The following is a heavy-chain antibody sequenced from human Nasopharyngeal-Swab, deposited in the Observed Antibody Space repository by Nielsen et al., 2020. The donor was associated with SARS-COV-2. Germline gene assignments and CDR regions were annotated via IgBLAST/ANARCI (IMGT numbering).Heavy chain of an antibody. CDR2: ISYDGSNK. Sequence: GGSLRLSCAASGFTFSSYGMHWVRQAPGKGLEWVAVISYDGSNKYYADSVKGRFPISRDNSKNTLYLQMNSLRAEDTAVYYCARANSSSWSFDYWGQGTLVTVSS. CDR1: GFTFSSYG. J-gene: IGHJ4*02. CDR3: ARANSSSWSFDY. D-gene: IGHD6-13*01. V-gene: IGHV3-30*03.